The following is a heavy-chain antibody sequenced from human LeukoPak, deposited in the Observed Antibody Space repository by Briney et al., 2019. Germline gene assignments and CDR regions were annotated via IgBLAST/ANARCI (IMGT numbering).Heavy chain of an antibody. CDR3: ARQTLPYDFWSGYYTGGGWFDP. V-gene: IGHV4-59*08. CDR1: GGSISNYY. D-gene: IGHD3-3*01. CDR2: IYYSGTT. J-gene: IGHJ5*02. Sequence: SETLSLTCTVSGGSISNYYWSWIRQPPGKGLEWIGYIYYSGTTNYNPSLKSRVTISVDTSKNQFSLKLSSVTAADTAVYYCARQTLPYDFWSGYYTGGGWFDPWGQGTLVTVSS.